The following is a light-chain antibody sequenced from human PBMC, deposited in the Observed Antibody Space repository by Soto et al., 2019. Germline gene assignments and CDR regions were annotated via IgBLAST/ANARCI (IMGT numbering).Light chain of an antibody. V-gene: IGKV1-39*01. CDR3: QQSYSTPFT. J-gene: IGKJ3*01. CDR2: AAS. Sequence: DIQMTQSPASLSASVGERVTITCRASQSISSYFNWYQQKPGKAPKLLIYAASSWQSGVPSRFSGSGSGTDFTLTISRLQPEDFATYHCQQSYSTPFTFGPGTKVDIK. CDR1: QSISSY.